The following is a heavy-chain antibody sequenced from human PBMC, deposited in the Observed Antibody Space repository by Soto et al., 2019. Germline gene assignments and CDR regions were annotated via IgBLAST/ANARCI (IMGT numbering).Heavy chain of an antibody. D-gene: IGHD1-26*01. CDR3: ARDWVRGATDLARAFDI. CDR2: MNPNSGNT. V-gene: IGHV1-8*01. J-gene: IGHJ3*02. Sequence: ASVKVSCKASGYTFTSYDINWVRQATGQGLEWMGWMNPNSGNTGYAQKFQGRVTMTRNTSISTAYMELSSLRSEDTAVYYCARDWVRGATDLARAFDIWGQGTMVTVSS. CDR1: GYTFTSYD.